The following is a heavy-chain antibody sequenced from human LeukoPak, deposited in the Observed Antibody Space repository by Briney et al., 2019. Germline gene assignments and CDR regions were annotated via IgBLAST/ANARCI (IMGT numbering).Heavy chain of an antibody. CDR1: GFTFSSYE. CDR3: ARGEREGYYCYGMDV. CDR2: ISSSGSTI. Sequence: GGSLRLSCAASGFTFSSYEMNWVRQAPGKGLEWVSYISSSGSTIYYADSVKGRFTISRDNAKNSLYLQMNSLRAEDTAVYYCARGEREGYYCYGMDVWGKGTTVTVSS. V-gene: IGHV3-48*03. J-gene: IGHJ6*04.